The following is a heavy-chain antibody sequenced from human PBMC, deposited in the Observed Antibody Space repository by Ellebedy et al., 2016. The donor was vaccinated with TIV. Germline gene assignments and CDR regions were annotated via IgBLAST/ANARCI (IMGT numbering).Heavy chain of an antibody. CDR3: ARRASYGDYAVQVNPWFDP. CDR2: IRQEGDEI. V-gene: IGHV3-7*01. Sequence: PGGSLRLSCAASGFNFRSYWMTWVRQAPGQGREGVAKIRQEGDEIYYVESVKGRFTISRDNAKNSLFLQMNSLRVEDTAVYYCARRASYGDYAVQVNPWFDPWGQGTLVTGSS. D-gene: IGHD4-17*01. CDR1: GFNFRSYW. J-gene: IGHJ5*02.